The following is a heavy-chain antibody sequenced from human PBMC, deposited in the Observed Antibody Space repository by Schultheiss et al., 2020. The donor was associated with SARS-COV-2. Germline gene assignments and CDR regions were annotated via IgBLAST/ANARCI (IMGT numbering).Heavy chain of an antibody. Sequence: ASVKVSCKASGGTFSSYAISWVRQAPGQGLEWMGWINPNSGGTNYAQKFQGWVTMTRDTSISTAYMELSRLRSDDTAVYYCARETPDIPRNYGMDVWGQGTTVTVSS. J-gene: IGHJ6*02. CDR2: INPNSGGT. D-gene: IGHD3-9*01. CDR3: ARETPDIPRNYGMDV. CDR1: GGTFSSYA. V-gene: IGHV1-2*04.